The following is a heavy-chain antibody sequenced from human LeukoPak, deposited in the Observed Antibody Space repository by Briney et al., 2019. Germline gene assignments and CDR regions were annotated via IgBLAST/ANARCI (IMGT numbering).Heavy chain of an antibody. CDR2: ISARSTTI. CDR3: ARGAEAAACDY. D-gene: IGHD6-13*01. J-gene: IGHJ4*02. Sequence: PGGSLRLSCAVSGFTFGSYSINWVRQAPGKGLEWASYISARSTTIYSADSVKGRFSISRDNDDNYLFLEMNSLRAEDTAVYYCARGAEAAACDYWGQGTLVTVSS. V-gene: IGHV3-48*01. CDR1: GFTFGSYS.